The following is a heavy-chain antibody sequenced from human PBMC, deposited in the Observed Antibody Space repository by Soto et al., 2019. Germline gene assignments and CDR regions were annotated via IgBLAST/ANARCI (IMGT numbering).Heavy chain of an antibody. Sequence: QVQLVQSGAEVKKPGASVKVSCKASGYTFTSYAMHWVRQAPGQRREWMGWINAGNGNTKYSQKFQGRVTITRDTSASTAYMELSSLRSEDTAVYYCAREGDGDYPYYFDYWGQGTLVTVSS. J-gene: IGHJ4*02. CDR2: INAGNGNT. V-gene: IGHV1-3*01. CDR1: GYTFTSYA. D-gene: IGHD4-17*01. CDR3: AREGDGDYPYYFDY.